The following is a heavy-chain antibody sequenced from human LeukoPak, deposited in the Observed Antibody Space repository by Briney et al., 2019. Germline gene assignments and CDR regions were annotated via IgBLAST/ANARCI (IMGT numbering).Heavy chain of an antibody. CDR3: AREYCSGGNCHGEFDY. CDR2: INPNSGGT. Sequence: GASVKVSCKASRYTFTGYYMHWVRQAPGQGLEWMGWINPNSGGTNYAQKFQGRVTMTRDTSISTAYMELSRLRSDDTAVYYCAREYCSGGNCHGEFDYWGQGTLVTVSS. D-gene: IGHD2-15*01. J-gene: IGHJ4*02. V-gene: IGHV1-2*02. CDR1: RYTFTGYY.